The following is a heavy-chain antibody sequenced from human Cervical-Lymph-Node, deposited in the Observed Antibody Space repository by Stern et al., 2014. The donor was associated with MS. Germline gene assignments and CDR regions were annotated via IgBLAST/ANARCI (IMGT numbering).Heavy chain of an antibody. Sequence: ESGPALVKPTQTLTLTCTFSGFSISTSGMCVSWIRQPPGKALERLALIDWDEDKFYSTSLKTRLTISKDPSKNQVVLTMTNMDPVDTATYYCARSVLTGYSLDYWGQGTLVTVSS. CDR2: IDWDEDK. CDR1: GFSISTSGMC. V-gene: IGHV2-70*01. J-gene: IGHJ4*02. CDR3: ARSVLTGYSLDY. D-gene: IGHD3-9*01.